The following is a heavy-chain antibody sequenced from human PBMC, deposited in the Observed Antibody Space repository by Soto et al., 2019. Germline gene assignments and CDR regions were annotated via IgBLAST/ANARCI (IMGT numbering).Heavy chain of an antibody. CDR3: AKSYSSNWYDYFDY. D-gene: IGHD6-13*01. J-gene: IGHJ4*02. V-gene: IGHV3-23*01. CDR1: EFTFSTYA. Sequence: GGSLRLSCAASEFTFSTYAMSWVRQAPGKGLEWVSAISGSGGSTYYADSVKGRFTISRDTSKNTLYLQMNSLRAEDTALYYCAKSYSSNWYDYFDYWGQGTLVTVSS. CDR2: ISGSGGST.